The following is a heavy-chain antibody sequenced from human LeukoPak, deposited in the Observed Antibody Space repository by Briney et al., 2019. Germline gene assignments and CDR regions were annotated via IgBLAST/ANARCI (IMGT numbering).Heavy chain of an antibody. V-gene: IGHV1-69*04. CDR1: GGTFSSYA. CDR2: IIPILGIA. D-gene: IGHD3-10*01. J-gene: IGHJ4*02. Sequence: SVKVPCKASGGTFSSYAISWVRQAPGQGLEWMGRIIPILGIANYAQKFQGRVTITADKSTSTAYMELSSLRSEDTAVYYCAQTTFGELYIWGQGTLVTVSS. CDR3: AQTTFGELYI.